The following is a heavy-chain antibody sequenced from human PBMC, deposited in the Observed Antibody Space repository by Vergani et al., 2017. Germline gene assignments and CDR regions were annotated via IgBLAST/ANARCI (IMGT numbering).Heavy chain of an antibody. J-gene: IGHJ4*02. CDR3: AAGPYNWNYPFPFDY. CDR2: ISAYNGNT. V-gene: IGHV1-18*01. Sequence: QVQLVQSGAEVKKPGASVKVSCKASGYTFTSYGISWVRQAPGQGLEWMGWISAYNGNTNYAQKLQGRVTMTTDTSTSTAYMELRSLRSEDTAVYYCAAGPYNWNYPFPFDYWGQGTLVTVSS. CDR1: GYTFTSYG. D-gene: IGHD1-7*01.